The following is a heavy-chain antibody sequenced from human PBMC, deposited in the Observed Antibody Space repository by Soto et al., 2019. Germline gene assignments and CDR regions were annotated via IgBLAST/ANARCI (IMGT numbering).Heavy chain of an antibody. D-gene: IGHD5-12*01. Sequence: ASVKVSCKASGYTFTSYGISWVRQAPGQGLEWMGWISAYNGNTNYAQKLQGRVTMTTDTSTSTAYMELRSLRSDDTAVYYCARDVVDIVATTLFGDYYYHHYRLSFCGQGSSVTGSS. CDR3: ARDVVDIVATTLFGDYYYHHYRLSF. CDR1: GYTFTSYG. V-gene: IGHV1-18*01. J-gene: IGHJ6*02. CDR2: ISAYNGNT.